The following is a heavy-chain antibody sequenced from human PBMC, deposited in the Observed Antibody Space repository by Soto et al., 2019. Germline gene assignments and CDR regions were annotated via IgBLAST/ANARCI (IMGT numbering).Heavy chain of an antibody. CDR2: ISAYNGNT. CDR3: ARDMPGSYFPYYYYYGMDV. Sequence: GASVKVSCKASGYTFTSYGISWVRQAPGQGLEWMGWISAYNGNTNYAQKLQGRVNMTTDTSTSTAYMELRSLRSDDTAVYYCARDMPGSYFPYYYYYGMDVWGQGTTVTVSS. J-gene: IGHJ6*02. CDR1: GYTFTSYG. D-gene: IGHD1-26*01. V-gene: IGHV1-18*04.